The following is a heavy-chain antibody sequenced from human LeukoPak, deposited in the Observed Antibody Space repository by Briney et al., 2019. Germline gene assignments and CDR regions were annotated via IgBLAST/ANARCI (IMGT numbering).Heavy chain of an antibody. D-gene: IGHD6-13*01. V-gene: IGHV1-2*02. Sequence: ASVKVSCKASGYTFIGYYIHWVRQAPGQGLEWMGWMNPNSGGTYYAQKFQGRVTMTRDTSINTAYIELTSLRSDDTAVYHCATSTGYSRSWGAFDIWGQGTMVTVSS. CDR2: MNPNSGGT. J-gene: IGHJ3*02. CDR3: ATSTGYSRSWGAFDI. CDR1: GYTFIGYY.